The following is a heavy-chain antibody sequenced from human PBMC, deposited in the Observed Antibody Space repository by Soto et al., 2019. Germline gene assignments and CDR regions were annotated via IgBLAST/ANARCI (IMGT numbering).Heavy chain of an antibody. V-gene: IGHV1-2*02. CDR3: ARDLGAAAGYYGMDV. CDR2: INPNSGGT. Sequence: ASVKVSCKASGYTFTGYYMHWVRQAAGQGLEWMGWINPNSGGTNYAQKFQGRVTMTRDTSISTAYMELSRLRSDDTAVYYCARDLGAAAGYYGMDVWGQGTTVTVSS. D-gene: IGHD6-13*01. J-gene: IGHJ6*02. CDR1: GYTFTGYY.